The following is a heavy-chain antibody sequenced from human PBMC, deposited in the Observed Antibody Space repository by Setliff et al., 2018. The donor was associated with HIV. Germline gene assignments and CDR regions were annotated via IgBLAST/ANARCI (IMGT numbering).Heavy chain of an antibody. CDR1: GYTFTSYD. CDR3: ASYGGTATFYYGMDV. Sequence: ASVKVSCKASGYTFTSYDINWVRQATGQGLEWMGWMNPNSGNTGYAQKFQGRVTMTRNTSISTAYMVLSSLRSEDTAVYYCASYGGTATFYYGMDVWGQGTTVTVSS. V-gene: IGHV1-8*01. CDR2: MNPNSGNT. J-gene: IGHJ6*02. D-gene: IGHD4-17*01.